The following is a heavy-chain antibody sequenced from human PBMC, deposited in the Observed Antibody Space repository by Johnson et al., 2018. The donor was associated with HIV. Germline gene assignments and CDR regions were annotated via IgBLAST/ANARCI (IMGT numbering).Heavy chain of an antibody. J-gene: IGHJ3*02. CDR2: ISYDGSIK. D-gene: IGHD6-19*01. CDR3: AKIIGYSSGLEI. V-gene: IGHV3-30*18. Sequence: QVQLVESGGGLVQPGGSLRLSCAASGFTFSNHYMDWVRQAPGKGLEWVAVISYDGSIKYYADSVKGRFTISRDNSKNTLYLQMNSLRAEDTAVYYCAKIIGYSSGLEIWGQGTMVTVSS. CDR1: GFTFSNHY.